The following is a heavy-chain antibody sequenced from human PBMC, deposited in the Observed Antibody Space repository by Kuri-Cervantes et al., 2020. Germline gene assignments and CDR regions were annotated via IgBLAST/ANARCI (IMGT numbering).Heavy chain of an antibody. CDR1: GGSISSYY. J-gene: IGHJ4*02. D-gene: IGHD2-15*01. V-gene: IGHV4-34*01. Sequence: SETLSLTCTVSGGSISSYYCSWIRQPPGKGLQWNGEINHSGSTNYNPSLKSRVTISVDKSKNQFSLKLRSVTAADTAVDYCASAYCSGGSGHLGGWGQGTLVTVSS. CDR3: ASAYCSGGSGHLGG. CDR2: INHSGST.